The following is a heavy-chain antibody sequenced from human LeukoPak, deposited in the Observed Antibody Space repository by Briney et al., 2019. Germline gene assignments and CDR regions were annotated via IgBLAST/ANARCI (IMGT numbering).Heavy chain of an antibody. CDR3: ARVRYYDSSGYSDYYYYYGMDV. Sequence: GGSLRLSCAASGFTFSSYAMHWVRQAPGKGLEWVAVISYDGSNKYYADSVKGRFTISRDNSKNTLYLQMNSLRAEDTAVYYCARVRYYDSSGYSDYYYYYGMDVWGQGTTVIVSS. J-gene: IGHJ6*02. V-gene: IGHV3-30-3*01. D-gene: IGHD3-22*01. CDR2: ISYDGSNK. CDR1: GFTFSSYA.